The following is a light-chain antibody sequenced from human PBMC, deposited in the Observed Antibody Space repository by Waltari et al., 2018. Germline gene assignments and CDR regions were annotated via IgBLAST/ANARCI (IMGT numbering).Light chain of an antibody. CDR1: CSDIGGSHY. J-gene: IGLJ2*01. CDR3: SSYAGSNYGA. V-gene: IGLV2-8*01. CDR2: KVP. Sequence: QSALTQPPYPPGTPGVAVTISSTRICSDIGGSHYVYWYQKRPGKAPKPLIYKVPNRPSGVPDRFSGSKSANTASLTVSGAQAEDEADYYCSSYAGSNYGAFGGGTKLTVL.